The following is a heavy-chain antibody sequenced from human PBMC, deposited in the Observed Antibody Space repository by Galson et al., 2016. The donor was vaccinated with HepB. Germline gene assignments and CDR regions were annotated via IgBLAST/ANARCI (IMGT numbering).Heavy chain of an antibody. CDR3: ARGPLRGPFVYYYGMDV. Sequence: SVKVSCKASGYIFINYGMHWVRQAPGQRPEWMAWINPENGNRKFSQKFQGRVNITEDTSATTVYMELSSLISEDTAVYFCARGPLRGPFVYYYGMDVWGQGT. CDR2: INPENGNR. D-gene: IGHD3-10*01. J-gene: IGHJ6*02. CDR1: GYIFINYG. V-gene: IGHV1-3*01.